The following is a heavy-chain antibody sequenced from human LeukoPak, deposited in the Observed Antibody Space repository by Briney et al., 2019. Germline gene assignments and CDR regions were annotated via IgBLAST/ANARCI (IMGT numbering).Heavy chain of an antibody. Sequence: SETLSLTCTVSGGTISTYYWSWLRQPAGKGLEWIGRMYTSGTTKYNPSLKSRVTMSVDTSNNRFSLKVSSVTAADTAVYYCARDQGSYYVVDVWGQGTTVTVS. D-gene: IGHD6-6*01. CDR1: GGTISTYY. V-gene: IGHV4-4*07. J-gene: IGHJ6*02. CDR2: MYTSGTT. CDR3: ARDQGSYYVVDV.